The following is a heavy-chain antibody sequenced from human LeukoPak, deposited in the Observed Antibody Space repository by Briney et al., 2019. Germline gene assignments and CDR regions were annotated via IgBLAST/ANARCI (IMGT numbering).Heavy chain of an antibody. CDR1: GFSIGNYG. CDR2: ISHDGGAK. Sequence: GGSLRLSCGVSGFSIGNYGMHWIRQAPDKGLEWVAMISHDGGAKYYGDSVKGRLTIPRDNSDNTLYLQMNSLRVEDTAVYYCARDWGSSGWYNWFDPWGQGILVTVSS. CDR3: ARDWGSSGWYNWFDP. J-gene: IGHJ5*02. D-gene: IGHD3-16*01. V-gene: IGHV3-30*03.